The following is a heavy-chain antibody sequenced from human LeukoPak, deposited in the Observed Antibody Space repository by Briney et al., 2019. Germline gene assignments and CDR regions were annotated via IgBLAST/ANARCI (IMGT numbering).Heavy chain of an antibody. Sequence: GGSLRLSCAASGFTFSSYDMHWVRHATGKGLEWVSAIGTAGDPYYPGSVKGRFTISRENAKNSLYLQMNSLRAGDTAVYYCARGATMVRGVPNGMDVWGKGTTVTVSS. CDR2: IGTAGDP. CDR1: GFTFSSYD. J-gene: IGHJ6*04. V-gene: IGHV3-13*05. D-gene: IGHD3-10*01. CDR3: ARGATMVRGVPNGMDV.